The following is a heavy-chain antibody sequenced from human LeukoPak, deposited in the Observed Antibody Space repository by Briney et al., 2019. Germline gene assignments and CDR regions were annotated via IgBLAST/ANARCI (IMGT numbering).Heavy chain of an antibody. J-gene: IGHJ4*02. Sequence: ATVKVSCKAYGYTFTSYYMHWVRQAPGQGLEWMGIINPSGGSTSYAQKFQGRVTMTRDTSMSTVYMELSSLRSEDTAVYYCATGTWIQLWLRLGYWGQGTLVTVSS. D-gene: IGHD5-18*01. CDR2: INPSGGST. CDR1: GYTFTSYY. V-gene: IGHV1-46*03. CDR3: ATGTWIQLWLRLGY.